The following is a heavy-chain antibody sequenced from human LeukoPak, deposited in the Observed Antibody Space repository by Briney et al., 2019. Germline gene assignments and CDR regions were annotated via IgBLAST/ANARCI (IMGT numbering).Heavy chain of an antibody. CDR3: ARVVRWGDAFDI. CDR1: GGSISSGGYS. V-gene: IGHV4-30-2*01. CDR2: IYHSGST. J-gene: IGHJ3*02. D-gene: IGHD7-27*01. Sequence: PSETLSLTCAVSGGSISSGGYSWSWIRQPPGKGLEWIGYIYHSGSTYYNPPLKSRVTISVDRSKNQFSLKLSSVTAADTAVYYCARVVRWGDAFDIWGQGTMVTVSS.